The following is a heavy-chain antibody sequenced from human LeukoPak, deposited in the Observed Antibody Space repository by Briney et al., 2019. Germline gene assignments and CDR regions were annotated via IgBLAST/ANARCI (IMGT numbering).Heavy chain of an antibody. Sequence: SETLSLTCTVSGGSISSGSYYWSWIRQPAGKGLEWIGSIYYSGSTYYNPSLKSRVTISVDTSKNQFSLKLSSVTAADTAVYYCARHGRDIVVVPAAILYFDYWGQGTLVIVSS. D-gene: IGHD2-2*02. CDR1: GGSISSGSYY. CDR2: IYYSGST. V-gene: IGHV4-39*01. J-gene: IGHJ4*02. CDR3: ARHGRDIVVVPAAILYFDY.